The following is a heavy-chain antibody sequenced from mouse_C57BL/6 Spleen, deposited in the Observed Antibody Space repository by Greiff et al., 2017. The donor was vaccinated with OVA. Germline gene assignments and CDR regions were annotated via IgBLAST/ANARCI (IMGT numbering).Heavy chain of an antibody. CDR3: ARSGGYDPYFDY. CDR1: GFNIKDYY. J-gene: IGHJ2*01. V-gene: IGHV14-2*01. Sequence: EVQLQESGAELVKPGASVKLSCTASGFNIKDYYMHWVKQRTEQGLEWIGRIDPGDGGTKYAPKFQGKATITADKSSNTAYLQLSSLTSEDTAVYYCARSGGYDPYFDYWGQGTTLTVSS. CDR2: IDPGDGGT. D-gene: IGHD2-3*01.